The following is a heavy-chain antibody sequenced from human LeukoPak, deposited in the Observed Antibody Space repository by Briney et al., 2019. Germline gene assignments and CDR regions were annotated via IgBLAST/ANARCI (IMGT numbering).Heavy chain of an antibody. D-gene: IGHD1-20*01. J-gene: IGHJ4*02. CDR3: VSYNWNQPDY. CDR1: GFTFSTYY. Sequence: GGSLRLSRAASGFTFSTYYMYWVRQAPGKGLVWVSGIKTDGSITTYAGSVKGRFTISRDNAKDTLYLEMNSLRAEDTALYYCVSYNWNQPDYWGQGTLVTVSS. CDR2: IKTDGSIT. V-gene: IGHV3-74*01.